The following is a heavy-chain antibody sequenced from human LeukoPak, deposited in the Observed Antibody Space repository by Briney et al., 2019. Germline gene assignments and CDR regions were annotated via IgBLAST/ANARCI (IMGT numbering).Heavy chain of an antibody. D-gene: IGHD2-21*01. J-gene: IGHJ3*02. CDR3: ARAVVVVAGRGAFDI. V-gene: IGHV3-74*01. CDR1: GFTFSSYW. Sequence: GGSLRLSCAASGFTFSSYWMHWVRQAPGKGLVWVSRINSDGSSTSYADSVKGRFTIPRDNAKNTLYLQMNSLRAEDTAVYYCARAVVVVAGRGAFDIWGQGTMVTVSS. CDR2: INSDGSST.